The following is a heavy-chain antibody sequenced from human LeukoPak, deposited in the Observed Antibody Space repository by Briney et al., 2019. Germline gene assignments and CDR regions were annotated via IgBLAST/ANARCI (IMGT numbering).Heavy chain of an antibody. Sequence: SVKVSCKASGFTFTSSAMQWVRQARGQRLEWIGWIVVGSGNTNYAQKFQERVTMTRDTSISTAYMELSRLRSDDTAVYYCARDPVDCSSTSCYTLDYWGQGTLVTVSS. CDR3: ARDPVDCSSTSCYTLDY. CDR2: IVVGSGNT. J-gene: IGHJ4*02. CDR1: GFTFTSSA. V-gene: IGHV1-58*02. D-gene: IGHD2-2*02.